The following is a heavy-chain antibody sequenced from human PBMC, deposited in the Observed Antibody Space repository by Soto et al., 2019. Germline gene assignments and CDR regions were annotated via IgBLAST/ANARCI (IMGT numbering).Heavy chain of an antibody. V-gene: IGHV3-7*01. CDR1: GFPFTVFW. CDR3: ARDGPIQQLGQSYQF. J-gene: IGHJ1*01. D-gene: IGHD4-4*01. CDR2: INQGGTER. Sequence: GGSLRLSCAASGFPFTVFWMSWVRQVPGKGLEWVAMINQGGTERYYVDSVKGRFTISRDNAANLVYLQMDSLRGEDTAVYYCARDGPIQQLGQSYQFWGQGTLVTVSS.